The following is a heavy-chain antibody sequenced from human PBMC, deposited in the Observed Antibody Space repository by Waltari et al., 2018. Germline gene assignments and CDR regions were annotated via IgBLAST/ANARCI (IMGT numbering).Heavy chain of an antibody. CDR1: GGSISSGSYY. J-gene: IGHJ4*02. CDR3: AAYYYDSSGPFDY. CDR2: IYTSGST. V-gene: IGHV4-61*02. D-gene: IGHD3-22*01. Sequence: QVQLQESGPGLVKPSQTLSLTCTVSGGSISSGSYYWSWIRQPAGKGLEWIGRIYTSGSTNYNPSLKSRVTISVDTSKNQFSLKLSSVTAADTAVYYCAAYYYDSSGPFDYWGQGTLVTVSS.